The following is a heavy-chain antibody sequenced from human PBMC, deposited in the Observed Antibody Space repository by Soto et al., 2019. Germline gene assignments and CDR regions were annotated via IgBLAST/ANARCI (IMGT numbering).Heavy chain of an antibody. D-gene: IGHD6-13*01. V-gene: IGHV3-11*05. CDR1: GFTFSDYY. CDR3: AREIAAAGTDY. CDR2: ISSTSSYT. Sequence: QVQLVESGGGVVKPGGSLRLSCAASGFTFSDYYMSWIRQAPGKGLEWVSYISSTSSYTNYADSVKGRFTISRDNAKKSMYLQMNGLRAEDSAVYYCAREIAAAGTDYWGQGTLVTVSS. J-gene: IGHJ4*02.